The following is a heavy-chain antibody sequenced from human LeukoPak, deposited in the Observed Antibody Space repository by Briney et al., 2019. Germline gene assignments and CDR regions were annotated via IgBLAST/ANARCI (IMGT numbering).Heavy chain of an antibody. Sequence: GASVKVSCQTSGYTFTGYYIHWVRQAPGQGLEWMGWINPNSGVTNYAQKFQGRVTMTRDTSVSTAYMELRRLRSDDTVVYYCAREDIVLVSAAKDYWGQGTLVTVSS. CDR2: INPNSGVT. CDR3: AREDIVLVSAAKDY. J-gene: IGHJ4*02. V-gene: IGHV1-2*02. CDR1: GYTFTGYY. D-gene: IGHD2-2*01.